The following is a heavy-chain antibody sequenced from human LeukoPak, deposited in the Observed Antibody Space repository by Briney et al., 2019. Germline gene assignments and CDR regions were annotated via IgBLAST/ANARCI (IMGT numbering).Heavy chain of an antibody. CDR2: IYYSGST. J-gene: IGHJ4*02. D-gene: IGHD3-22*01. CDR1: GGSLSSGDYY. V-gene: IGHV4-30-4*01. Sequence: SETLSLTCTVSGGSLSSGDYYWRWLRQPPGKGLEWIGYIYYSGSTYYNPSLKSRVTISVDTSKNQFSLKLSSVTAADTAVYYCARENYYDSSGYSDWGQGTLVTVSS. CDR3: ARENYYDSSGYSD.